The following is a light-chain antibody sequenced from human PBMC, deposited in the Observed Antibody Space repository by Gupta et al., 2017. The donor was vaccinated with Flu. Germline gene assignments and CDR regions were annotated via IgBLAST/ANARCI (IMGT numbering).Light chain of an antibody. CDR2: AAS. J-gene: IGKJ2*03. CDR1: QSISSY. Sequence: DIQMTQSPSSLSASVGDRVTITCRASQSISSYLNWYQQTPGKAPQLLIYAASSLQSGVPSRFSGSGSGTDFTLTISSLQPEDFATYYCQQSYSTPHSFGQGTKLEIK. V-gene: IGKV1-39*01. CDR3: QQSYSTPHS.